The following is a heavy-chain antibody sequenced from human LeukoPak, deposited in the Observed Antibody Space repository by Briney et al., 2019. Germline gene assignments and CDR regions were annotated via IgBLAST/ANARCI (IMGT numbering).Heavy chain of an antibody. CDR1: GFTFSSYS. Sequence: GGSLRLSCAASGFTFSSYSMNWVRHAPGKGLEWVSSISSSSSYIYYADSVKGRFTISRDNAKNSLYLQMNSLRAEDTAVYYCARTPRGYRRPNWFDPWGQGTLVTVSS. CDR3: ARTPRGYRRPNWFDP. V-gene: IGHV3-21*01. J-gene: IGHJ5*02. D-gene: IGHD2-15*01. CDR2: ISSSSSYI.